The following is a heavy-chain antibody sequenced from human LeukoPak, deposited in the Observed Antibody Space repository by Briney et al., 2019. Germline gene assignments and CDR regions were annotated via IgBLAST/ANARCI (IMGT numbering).Heavy chain of an antibody. CDR1: GFTFSSYA. Sequence: PGRSLRLSCAASGFTFSSYAMHWVRQAPGKGLEWVAVISYDGSNKYYADSVKGRFTISRDNSKNTLYLQMNSLRAEDTAVYYCARGGGYSGYDPDYWGQGTLVTVSS. D-gene: IGHD5-12*01. V-gene: IGHV3-30-3*01. CDR2: ISYDGSNK. J-gene: IGHJ4*02. CDR3: ARGGGYSGYDPDY.